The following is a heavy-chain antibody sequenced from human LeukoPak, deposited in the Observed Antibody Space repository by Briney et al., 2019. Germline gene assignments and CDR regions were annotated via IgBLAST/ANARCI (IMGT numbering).Heavy chain of an antibody. CDR2: IYSGGST. J-gene: IGHJ4*02. D-gene: IGHD1-1*01. CDR1: GFTVSSNY. V-gene: IGHV3-66*01. Sequence: GGSLRLSCAASGFTVSSNYMSWVRQAPGKGLEWVSVIYSGGSTYYADSVKGRFTLSRDNSKNTVYLQMNSLRAEDTAVYYCARYGTTVTFDYWDQGTLVTVSS. CDR3: ARYGTTVTFDY.